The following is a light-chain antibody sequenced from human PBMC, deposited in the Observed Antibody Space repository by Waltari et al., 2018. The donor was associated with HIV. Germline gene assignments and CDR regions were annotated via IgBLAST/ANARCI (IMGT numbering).Light chain of an antibody. CDR3: SSYTSNRYV. Sequence: QSALTQPASVSGSPGQSITISCTGTSSDVGGYNYVSWYQHHPGKAPKLMIYEVSNRPSGVSNRFSGSKSGNTASLTISGLQAEDEADYYCSSYTSNRYVFGTGTKVTVL. J-gene: IGLJ1*01. V-gene: IGLV2-14*01. CDR2: EVS. CDR1: SSDVGGYNY.